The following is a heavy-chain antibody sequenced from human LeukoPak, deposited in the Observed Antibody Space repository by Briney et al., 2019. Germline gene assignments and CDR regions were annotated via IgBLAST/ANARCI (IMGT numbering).Heavy chain of an antibody. J-gene: IGHJ4*02. CDR3: AMSGGSGWPLGY. V-gene: IGHV4-34*01. CDR2: INHSGST. CDR1: GGSFSGYY. D-gene: IGHD6-19*01. Sequence: SETLSLTCAVYGGSFSGYYWSWIRQPPGKGLEWIGEINHSGSTNYNPSLKSRVTISVDTSKNQFSLKLSSVTAADTAVYYCAMSGGSGWPLGYWGQGTLVTVSS.